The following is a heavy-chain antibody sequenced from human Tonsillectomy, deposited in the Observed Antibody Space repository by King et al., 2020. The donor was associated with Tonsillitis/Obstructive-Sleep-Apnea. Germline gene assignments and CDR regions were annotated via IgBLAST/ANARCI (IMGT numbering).Heavy chain of an antibody. J-gene: IGHJ5*02. V-gene: IGHV4-59*08. CDR3: ARQYNVYNWFDP. D-gene: IGHD1-14*01. Sequence: QVQLQESGPGLVKPSETLSLTCTVSGDSISSYYWSWIRRPPGKGLEWIGYIYYSGSTKYNPSLKSRVTISVDTSKNQFSLKLSSVTAADTAVYYCARQYNVYNWFDPWGQGTLVTVSS. CDR2: IYYSGST. CDR1: GDSISSYY.